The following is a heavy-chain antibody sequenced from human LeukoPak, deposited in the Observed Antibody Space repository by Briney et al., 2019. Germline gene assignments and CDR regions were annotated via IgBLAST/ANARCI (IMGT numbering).Heavy chain of an antibody. CDR1: GFTFSSYA. CDR2: ISYDGSNK. J-gene: IGHJ4*02. V-gene: IGHV3-30*04. Sequence: GGSLRLSCAASGFTFSSYAMHWVRQAPGKGLEWVAVISYDGSNKYYADSVKGRFTISRDNSKNTLYLQMNSLRAEDTALYYCAKLQGSGWYGNFDYWGQGTLVTVSS. CDR3: AKLQGSGWYGNFDY. D-gene: IGHD6-19*01.